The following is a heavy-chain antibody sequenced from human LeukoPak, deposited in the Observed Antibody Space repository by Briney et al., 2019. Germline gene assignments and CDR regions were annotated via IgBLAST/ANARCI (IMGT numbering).Heavy chain of an antibody. CDR1: GGSISSYY. CDR2: IYTSGST. D-gene: IGHD6-6*01. Sequence: SETLSLTCTVSGGSISSYYWSWIRQPPGKGLEWIGYIYTSGSTNYNPSLKSRVTISVDTSKNQSSLKLSSVTAADTAVYYCARLYRAARPWFGPWGQGTLVTVSS. CDR3: ARLYRAARPWFGP. V-gene: IGHV4-4*09. J-gene: IGHJ5*02.